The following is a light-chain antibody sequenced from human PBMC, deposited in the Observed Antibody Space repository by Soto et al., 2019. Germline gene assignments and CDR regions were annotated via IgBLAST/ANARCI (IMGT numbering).Light chain of an antibody. J-gene: IGKJ2*01. CDR1: QGVSTCY. Sequence: PGERVTLSFRASQGVSTCYLTGYQQKPGQAPRLLIYSASTRATRIPARFSGSGAGTDFTLTISSLQPEDFAVYYCQQDYNLLFGQGTKLEIK. CDR3: QQDYNLL. CDR2: SAS. V-gene: IGKV3D-7*01.